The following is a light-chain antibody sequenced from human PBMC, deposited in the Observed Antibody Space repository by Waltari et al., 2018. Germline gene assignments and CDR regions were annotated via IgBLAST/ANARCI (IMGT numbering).Light chain of an antibody. CDR1: QSVNEY. V-gene: IGKV3-11*01. J-gene: IGKJ4*01. CDR3: HVRSNWPPVT. Sequence: EIVLTQSPATLSLSPGERATLSCRASQSVNEYLAWYKQIPGQAPRLLIYDASNRATGIPARFSGSGSGTDFTLTISSLEPEDFAIYYCHVRSNWPPVTFGGGTKVEIK. CDR2: DAS.